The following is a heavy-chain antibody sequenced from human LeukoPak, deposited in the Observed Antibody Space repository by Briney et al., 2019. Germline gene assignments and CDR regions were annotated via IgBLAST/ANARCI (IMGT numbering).Heavy chain of an antibody. CDR3: ARDLPSLLWFGELLQSPYGLDV. CDR2: ISAYNGHT. J-gene: IGHJ6*02. D-gene: IGHD3-10*01. CDR1: GYTFTSYG. V-gene: IGHV1-18*01. Sequence: VASVKVSCKASGYTFTSYGISWVRQAPGQGLEWMGWISAYNGHTNYAQKLQGRVTMTTDTSTSTAYMELRSLRSDDTAVYYCARDLPSLLWFGELLQSPYGLDVWGQGTTVTVSS.